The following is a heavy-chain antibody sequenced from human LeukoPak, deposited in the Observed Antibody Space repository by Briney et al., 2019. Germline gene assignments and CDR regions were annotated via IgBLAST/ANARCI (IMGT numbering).Heavy chain of an antibody. D-gene: IGHD1-26*01. Sequence: PGWCLTLSCAASGVTFSSSAMSCGRQARGPGREWVSGIDSSGSNTCCVDSVKGRFTISRDNAKNTLHLQKNSLRAEDTAIYYCAKREGAKIEYWGQGILVTVSS. CDR3: AKREGAKIEY. CDR1: GVTFSSSA. J-gene: IGHJ4*02. CDR2: IDSSGSNT. V-gene: IGHV3-23*01.